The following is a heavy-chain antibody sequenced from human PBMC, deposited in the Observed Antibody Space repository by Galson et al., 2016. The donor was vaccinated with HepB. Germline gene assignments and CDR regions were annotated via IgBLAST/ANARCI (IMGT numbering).Heavy chain of an antibody. V-gene: IGHV6-1*01. J-gene: IGHJ6*01. CDR3: ARVWMLGRGLNL. CDR2: TFHKSKWQI. Sequence: CAISGDSVSNDNVAWHWIRQSPSRGLEWLGRTFHKSKWQIDYAVSVARRITINSDPSRNQFSLQLKSVTPEDTAFYYCARVWMLGRGLNLLGQGTAFTVSS. CDR1: GDSVSNDNVA. D-gene: IGHD3-3*01.